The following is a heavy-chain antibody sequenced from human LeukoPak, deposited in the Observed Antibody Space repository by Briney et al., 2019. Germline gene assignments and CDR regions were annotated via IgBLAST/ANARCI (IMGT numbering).Heavy chain of an antibody. CDR2: IIPILGIA. V-gene: IGHV1-69*04. CDR1: GGTFSSYA. CDR3: ARVGGYCSSTSCYTINYYGMDV. J-gene: IGHJ6*02. Sequence: SVKVSCKASGGTFSSYAISWVRQAPGQGLEWIGRIIPILGIANYAQKFQGRVTITADKSTSTAYMELSSLRSEDTAVYYCARVGGYCSSTSCYTINYYGMDVWGQGPTVTVSS. D-gene: IGHD2-2*02.